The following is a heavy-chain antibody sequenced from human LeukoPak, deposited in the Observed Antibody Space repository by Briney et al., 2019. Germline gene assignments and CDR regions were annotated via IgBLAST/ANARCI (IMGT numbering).Heavy chain of an antibody. CDR2: IKQDGSEK. J-gene: IGHJ4*02. V-gene: IGHV3-7*01. D-gene: IGHD3-3*01. CDR3: VEEGYDLSHDY. CDR1: GFTFSSYW. Sequence: PGGSLRLSCAASGFTFSSYWMSWVRQAPGKGLEWVANIKQDGSEKYYVDSVKGRFTISRDNAKNSLYLQMNSLRAEDTAVYYCVEEGYDLSHDYWGQGTLVTVSS.